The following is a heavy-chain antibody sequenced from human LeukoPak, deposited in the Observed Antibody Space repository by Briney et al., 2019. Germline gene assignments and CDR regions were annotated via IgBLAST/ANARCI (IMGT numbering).Heavy chain of an antibody. D-gene: IGHD6-13*01. Sequence: ASVKVSCKASGYTFTNFFMHWVRQAPGQGLEWMGIINPSSGRTNYGQKFQGRVTMTRDRSTSTVYMELSSLRSEDTAMYYCARHQPGAAVGTPEFDYWGQGTLVTVSS. CDR2: INPSSGRT. V-gene: IGHV1-46*01. CDR1: GYTFTNFF. CDR3: ARHQPGAAVGTPEFDY. J-gene: IGHJ4*02.